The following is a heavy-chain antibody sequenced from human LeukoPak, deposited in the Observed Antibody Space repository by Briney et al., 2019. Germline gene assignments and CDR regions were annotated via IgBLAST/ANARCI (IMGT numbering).Heavy chain of an antibody. V-gene: IGHV1-18*01. J-gene: IGHJ4*02. Sequence: ASVKVSCKASGYTFSNFGITWVRQAPGQGLEWMGWISAYLGSTNYAQKFQGRVTMTRDTSISTAYMELSRLRSDDTAVYYCARDNGYGDLDYWGQGTLVTVSS. CDR1: GYTFSNFG. CDR2: ISAYLGST. CDR3: ARDNGYGDLDY. D-gene: IGHD4-17*01.